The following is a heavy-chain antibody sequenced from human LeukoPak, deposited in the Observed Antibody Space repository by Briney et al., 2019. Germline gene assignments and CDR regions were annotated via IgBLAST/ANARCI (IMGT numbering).Heavy chain of an antibody. CDR3: TTGYSSSWYSKDYFDY. J-gene: IGHJ4*02. V-gene: IGHV3-30*03. Sequence: GGSLRLSCAASGFTFSSYGMHWVRQAPGKGLEWVAVISYDGSNKYYADSVKGRFTISRDNSKNTLYLQMNSLRAEDTAVYYCTTGYSSSWYSKDYFDYWGQGTLVTVSS. D-gene: IGHD6-13*01. CDR1: GFTFSSYG. CDR2: ISYDGSNK.